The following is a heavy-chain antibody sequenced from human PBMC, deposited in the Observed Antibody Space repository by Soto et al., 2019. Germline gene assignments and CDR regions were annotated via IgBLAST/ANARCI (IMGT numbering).Heavy chain of an antibody. CDR1: GGSIISYY. V-gene: IGHV4-59*01. Sequence: PSETLSLTCPVSGGSIISYYWSWIRQPPGKGLEWIGYIYYSGITNYNPSLKSRVTISVDTSKNQFSLKLSSVTAADTAVYYCARYKSNYYYGMDVWGQGTTVTVSS. D-gene: IGHD1-20*01. J-gene: IGHJ6*02. CDR2: IYYSGIT. CDR3: ARYKSNYYYGMDV.